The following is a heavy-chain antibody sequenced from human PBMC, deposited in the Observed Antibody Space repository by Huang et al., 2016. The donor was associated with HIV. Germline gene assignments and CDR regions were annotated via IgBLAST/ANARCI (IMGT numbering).Heavy chain of an antibody. CDR3: AKDGRGSGTYYDYFEY. J-gene: IGHJ4*02. Sequence: QVQLVESGGGVVQPGRSLRLSCAAFGFTFNKFDMHWVRQAPGKVLEWVAIRSYEGSSKYHADSVKGRFTISRDNSKNTVYLQMNSLRVEDTAVYYCAKDGRGSGTYYDYFEYWGQGTLVTVSS. D-gene: IGHD1-26*01. V-gene: IGHV3-30*18. CDR1: GFTFNKFD. CDR2: RSYEGSSK.